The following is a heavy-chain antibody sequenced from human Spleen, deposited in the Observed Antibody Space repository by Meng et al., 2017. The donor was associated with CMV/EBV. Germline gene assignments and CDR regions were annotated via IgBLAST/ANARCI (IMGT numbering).Heavy chain of an antibody. D-gene: IGHD1-26*01. V-gene: IGHV1-69*10. CDR1: GDSFSRHA. Sequence: SVKVSCKAGGDSFSRHAVTWVRQAPGQGLEWMGGITPISEIANYAQKFQGRVTITADKSTSTAYMELSSLRSEDTAVYYCASGGGSVMGNWFDPWGQGTLVTVSS. CDR3: ASGGGSVMGNWFDP. CDR2: ITPISEIA. J-gene: IGHJ5*02.